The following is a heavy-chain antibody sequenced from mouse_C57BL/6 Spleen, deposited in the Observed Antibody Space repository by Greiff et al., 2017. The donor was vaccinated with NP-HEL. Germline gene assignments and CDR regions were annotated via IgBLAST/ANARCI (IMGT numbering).Heavy chain of an antibody. J-gene: IGHJ4*01. CDR2: IHPNSGST. CDR3: ARERAYYGNLYAMDY. Sequence: QVQLQQPGAELVKPGASVKLSCKASGYTFTSYWMHWVKQRPGQGLEWIGMIHPNSGSTNYNEKFKSKATLTVDKSSSTAYMQLSSLTSEDSAVYYCARERAYYGNLYAMDYWGQGTSVTVAA. D-gene: IGHD2-10*01. V-gene: IGHV1-64*01. CDR1: GYTFTSYW.